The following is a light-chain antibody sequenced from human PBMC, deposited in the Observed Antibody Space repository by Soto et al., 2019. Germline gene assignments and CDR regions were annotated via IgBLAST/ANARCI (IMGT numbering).Light chain of an antibody. CDR1: QSVLYSSNNKNY. CDR2: WAS. CDR3: QQYYSTPLT. Sequence: DIVMTQSPDSLAVSLVESATINFKSSQSVLYSSNNKNYLAWYQQKPGQPPKLLIYWASTRESGVPDRFSGSGSGTDFTLTISSLQAEDVAVCYCQQYYSTPLTFGGGTKVDIK. J-gene: IGKJ4*01. V-gene: IGKV4-1*01.